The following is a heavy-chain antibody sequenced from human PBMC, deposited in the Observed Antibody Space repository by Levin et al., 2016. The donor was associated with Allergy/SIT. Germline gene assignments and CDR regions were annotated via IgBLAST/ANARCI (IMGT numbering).Heavy chain of an antibody. V-gene: IGHV1-69*04. D-gene: IGHD3-22*01. CDR1: GGTFSSYA. J-gene: IGHJ4*02. CDR3: ARDHSSGYYYKGY. Sequence: SVKVSCKASGGTFSSYAISWVRQAPGQGLEWMGRIIPILGIANYAQKFQGRVTITADKSTSTAYMELSSLRSEDTAVYYCARDHSSGYYYKGYWGQGTLVTVSS. CDR2: IIPILGIA.